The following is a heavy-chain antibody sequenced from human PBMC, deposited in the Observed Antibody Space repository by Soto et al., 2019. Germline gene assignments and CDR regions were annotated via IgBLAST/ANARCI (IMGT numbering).Heavy chain of an antibody. D-gene: IGHD3-22*01. J-gene: IGHJ4*02. V-gene: IGHV1-24*01. Sequence: ASVKVACKVSGYTLTELSMHWVRQAPGKGLERMGGFDPEDGETIYAQKFQGRVTMTEDTSTDTAYMELSSLRSEDTAVYYCATFSITMIVVVTQGSFDYWGQGTLVTVS. CDR3: ATFSITMIVVVTQGSFDY. CDR2: FDPEDGET. CDR1: GYTLTELS.